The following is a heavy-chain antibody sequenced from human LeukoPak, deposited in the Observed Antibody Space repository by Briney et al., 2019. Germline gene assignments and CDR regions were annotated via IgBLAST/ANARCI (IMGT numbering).Heavy chain of an antibody. J-gene: IGHJ1*01. Sequence: GGSLRLSCAASGFTFDDYAMHWVRQAPGKGLEWVSGISWNSGSIGYADSVKGRFTISRDNAKNSLYLQMNSLRAEDTALYYCAKARSYYYDSSGHSTHWGQGTLVTVSS. D-gene: IGHD3-22*01. V-gene: IGHV3-9*01. CDR1: GFTFDDYA. CDR3: AKARSYYYDSSGHSTH. CDR2: ISWNSGSI.